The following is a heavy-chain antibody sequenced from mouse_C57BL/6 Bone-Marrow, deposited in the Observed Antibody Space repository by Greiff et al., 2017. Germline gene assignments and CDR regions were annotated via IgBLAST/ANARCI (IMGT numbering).Heavy chain of an antibody. CDR3: ARRTAQATSYFDY. CDR1: GYTFTDYY. D-gene: IGHD3-2*02. Sequence: VQLQQSGPELVKPGASVKISCKASGYTFTDYYMNWVKQSHGKSLEWIGDINPNNGGTSYNQKFKGKATLTVDKSSSTAYMELRSLTSEDSAVYYCARRTAQATSYFDYWGQGTTLTVSS. V-gene: IGHV1-26*01. CDR2: INPNNGGT. J-gene: IGHJ2*01.